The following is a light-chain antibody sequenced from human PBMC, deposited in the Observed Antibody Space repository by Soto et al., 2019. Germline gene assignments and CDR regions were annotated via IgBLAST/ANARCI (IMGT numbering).Light chain of an antibody. J-gene: IGKJ2*01. Sequence: DIQMTQSPSSLSASVGARVTITCQANQHISNYLNWYQQKSGTAPKLLIHTASTLQSGVPSRFSGRGSGPDFTLTISSVQPDDFAIYFCQQSYSTPPTFGQGTTLEIK. CDR2: TAS. V-gene: IGKV1-39*01. CDR3: QQSYSTPPT. CDR1: QHISNY.